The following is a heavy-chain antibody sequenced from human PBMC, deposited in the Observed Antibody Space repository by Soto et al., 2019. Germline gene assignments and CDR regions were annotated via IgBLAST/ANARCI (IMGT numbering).Heavy chain of an antibody. CDR1: GFTFSSYW. Sequence: EVQLVESGGALVQPGGSLRLSCAASGFTFSSYWMHWVRQAPGKGLVWVARVNSDGSSTAYADSVKGRFTISRDNAKNTLYLQMNSLRAEDTAVYYCARDGVARELDFDYWGQGNLVTVSS. CDR3: ARDGVARELDFDY. D-gene: IGHD3-10*01. V-gene: IGHV3-74*01. CDR2: VNSDGSST. J-gene: IGHJ4*02.